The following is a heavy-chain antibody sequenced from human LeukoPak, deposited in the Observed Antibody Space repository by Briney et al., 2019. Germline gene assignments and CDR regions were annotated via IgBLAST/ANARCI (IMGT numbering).Heavy chain of an antibody. CDR1: GGSISSYY. Sequence: SETLSLTCTVSGGSISSYYWSWIRQPPGKGLEWIGYIYYSGSTNYNPSLKSRVTISVDTSKNQFSLKLSSVTAADTAAYYCARCHPGWFDPWGQGTLVTVSS. CDR2: IYYSGST. D-gene: IGHD3-10*01. CDR3: ARCHPGWFDP. J-gene: IGHJ5*02. V-gene: IGHV4-59*01.